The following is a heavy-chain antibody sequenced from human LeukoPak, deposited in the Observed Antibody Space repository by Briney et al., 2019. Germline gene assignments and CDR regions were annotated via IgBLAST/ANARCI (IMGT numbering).Heavy chain of an antibody. D-gene: IGHD6-25*01. J-gene: IGHJ5*02. V-gene: IGHV3-23*01. CDR3: ARDLQRLRLGWFDP. CDR1: GFAFSTYA. Sequence: QSGGSLRLSCAASGFAFSTYAVSWVRQAAGKGLEWVSGISESGSRTYYADAVKGRFTISRDNSRSMLYLQMNSLRAEDTAVYYCARDLQRLRLGWFDPWGQGTLVTVSS. CDR2: ISESGSRT.